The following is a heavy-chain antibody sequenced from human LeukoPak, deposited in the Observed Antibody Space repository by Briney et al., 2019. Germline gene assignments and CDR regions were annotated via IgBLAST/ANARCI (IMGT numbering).Heavy chain of an antibody. CDR1: GFTFSSYS. D-gene: IGHD6-13*01. Sequence: PGGSLRLSCAASGFTFSSYSMNWVRQAPGKGLEWVSSISSSSSYIYYADSVKGRFTISRDNAKNSLYLQMNSLRAEDTAVYYCARGVVAAAGTDYYFDYWGQGTLVTVSS. V-gene: IGHV3-21*01. J-gene: IGHJ4*02. CDR3: ARGVVAAAGTDYYFDY. CDR2: ISSSSSYI.